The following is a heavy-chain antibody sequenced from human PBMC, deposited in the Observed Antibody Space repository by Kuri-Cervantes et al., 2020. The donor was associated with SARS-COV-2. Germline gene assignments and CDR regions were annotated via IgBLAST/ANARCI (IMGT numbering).Heavy chain of an antibody. CDR2: IYYSGST. Sequence: GSLRLSCTVSGDSVDSSTKYWTWLRQPPGKGLEWIGSIYYSGSTYYNPSLKSRVTISVDTSKNRFSLKLSSVTAADTAVYYCARDGSVARYPRTAFDIWGQGTMVTVSS. CDR3: ARDGSVARYPRTAFDI. V-gene: IGHV4-39*07. D-gene: IGHD6-19*01. J-gene: IGHJ3*02. CDR1: GDSVDSSTKY.